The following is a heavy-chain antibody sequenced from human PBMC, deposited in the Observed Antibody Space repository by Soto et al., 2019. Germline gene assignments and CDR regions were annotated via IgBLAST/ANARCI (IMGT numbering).Heavy chain of an antibody. D-gene: IGHD1-26*01. CDR3: IKDMEWELGAFYFDY. J-gene: IGHJ4*02. V-gene: IGHV3-23*01. CDR2: ISGSGEIT. Sequence: PGGSLRLSCVASGFSFGNYGMAWVRQAPGKGLSWVSSISGSGEITYYADSVKGRFTISRDNSKNTLYLEVNNLRAEDTALYYCIKDMEWELGAFYFDYWGQGTLVTVSS. CDR1: GFSFGNYG.